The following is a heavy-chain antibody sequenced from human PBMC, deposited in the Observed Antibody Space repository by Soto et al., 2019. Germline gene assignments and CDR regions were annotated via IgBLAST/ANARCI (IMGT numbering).Heavy chain of an antibody. V-gene: IGHV3-49*03. CDR2: IRSKAYGGTT. D-gene: IGHD6-13*01. Sequence: PGGSLRLSCTASGFTFGDYAMSWFRQAPGKGLEWVGFIRSKAYGGTTEYAASVKGRFTISRDDSKSIAYLQMNSLKTEDTAVYYCTRDGIAAAGTYYYYYGMDVWGQGTTVTVSS. J-gene: IGHJ6*02. CDR1: GFTFGDYA. CDR3: TRDGIAAAGTYYYYYGMDV.